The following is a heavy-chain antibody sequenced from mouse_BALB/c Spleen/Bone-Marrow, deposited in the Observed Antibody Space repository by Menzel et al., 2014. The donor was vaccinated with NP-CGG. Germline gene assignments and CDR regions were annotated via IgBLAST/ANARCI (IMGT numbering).Heavy chain of an antibody. V-gene: IGHV3-1*02. CDR1: AYSITSGYG. CDR3: VRETKVVADFDY. Sequence: EVQLQQSGPDLVKPSQSLSLTCTVTAYSITSGYGWHWIRQFPGNKLEWMGYIHYSGNTDYNPSLKSRISITRDTSKNQFFLQFNSVTTEDTATYYCVRETKVVADFDYWGQGTTLTVSS. D-gene: IGHD1-1*01. CDR2: IHYSGNT. J-gene: IGHJ2*01.